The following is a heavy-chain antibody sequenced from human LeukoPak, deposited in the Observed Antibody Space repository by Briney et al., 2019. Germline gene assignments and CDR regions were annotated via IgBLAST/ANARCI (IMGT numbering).Heavy chain of an antibody. J-gene: IGHJ6*03. V-gene: IGHV1-2*02. Sequence: ASVKVSCKASGYTFTGYYMHWVRQAPGQGLEWMGWINPNSGGTNYAQKFQGRVTMTRDTSISTAYMELSRLRSDDTAVYYCARARHYYDSSGYYSSGYYYYYMDVWGKGTTVTISS. CDR2: INPNSGGT. CDR1: GYTFTGYY. D-gene: IGHD3-22*01. CDR3: ARARHYYDSSGYYSSGYYYYYMDV.